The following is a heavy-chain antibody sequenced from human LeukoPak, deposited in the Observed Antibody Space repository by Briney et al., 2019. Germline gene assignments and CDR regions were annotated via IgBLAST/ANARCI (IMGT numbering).Heavy chain of an antibody. Sequence: GGSLRLSCAASGFTFSSYGMHWVCQAPGKGLEWVAFIRYDGSNKYYADSVKGRFTISRDNSKNTLYLQMNSLRAEDTAVYYCAKGIGRNDILTGLDYWGQGTLVTVSS. J-gene: IGHJ4*02. D-gene: IGHD3-9*01. CDR1: GFTFSSYG. CDR3: AKGIGRNDILTGLDY. CDR2: IRYDGSNK. V-gene: IGHV3-30*02.